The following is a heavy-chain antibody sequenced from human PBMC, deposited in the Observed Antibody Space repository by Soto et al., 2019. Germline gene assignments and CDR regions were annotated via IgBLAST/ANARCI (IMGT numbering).Heavy chain of an antibody. V-gene: IGHV4-59*12. D-gene: IGHD3-22*01. CDR1: GGSISSYY. J-gene: IGHJ4*02. CDR2: ISYSGST. CDR3: ARDRNNYENRVYVLDY. Sequence: SETLSLTCTVSGGSISSYYWSWIRQPPGKGLEWIGFISYSGSTSYNPSLKSRVTISVDTSKNQFSLKLSSVTAADTAVYYCARDRNNYENRVYVLDYGGQGPRATVP.